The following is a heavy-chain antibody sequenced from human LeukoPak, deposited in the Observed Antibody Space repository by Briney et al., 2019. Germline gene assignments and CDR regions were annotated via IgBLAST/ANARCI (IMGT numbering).Heavy chain of an antibody. CDR2: IKSKTDGGTT. CDR3: TTDNWKPHYYYYYYMDV. CDR1: GFTLSDHF. J-gene: IGHJ6*03. V-gene: IGHV3-15*01. D-gene: IGHD1-20*01. Sequence: GGSLRLSCAASGFTLSDHFMDWVRQAPGKGLEWVGRIKSKTDGGTTDYAAPVKGRFTISRDDSKNTLYLQMNSLKTEDTAVYYCTTDNWKPHYYYYYYMDVWGKGTTVTVSS.